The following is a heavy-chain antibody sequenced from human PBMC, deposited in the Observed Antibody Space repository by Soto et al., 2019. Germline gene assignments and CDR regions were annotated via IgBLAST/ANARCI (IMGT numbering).Heavy chain of an antibody. V-gene: IGHV1-8*01. CDR2: MNPNSGNT. CDR1: GYTFTSYD. CDR3: ARDPGSHWWFDP. J-gene: IGHJ5*02. Sequence: ASVKVSCKASGYTFTSYDINWVRQATGQGLEWMGWMNPNSGNTGYAQKFQGRVTMTRNTSISTAYMELSSLRSDDTAVYYCARDPGSHWWFDPWGQGTLVTVSS.